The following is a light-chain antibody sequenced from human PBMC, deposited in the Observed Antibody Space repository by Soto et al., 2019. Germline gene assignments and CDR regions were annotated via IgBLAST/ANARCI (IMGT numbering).Light chain of an antibody. Sequence: EILLTQSPSTLSVSPGERATLSCRASQSVSSKLAWYQQKPGQAPRLLIYDTSTRATGIPARFSGSGSGTEFTLTISSLQYEDFAVYYCQQYSNWHPITFGQGTRLEIK. J-gene: IGKJ5*01. CDR1: QSVSSK. V-gene: IGKV3-15*01. CDR2: DTS. CDR3: QQYSNWHPIT.